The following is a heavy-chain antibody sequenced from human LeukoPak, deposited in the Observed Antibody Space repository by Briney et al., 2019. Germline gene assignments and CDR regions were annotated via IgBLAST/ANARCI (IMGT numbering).Heavy chain of an antibody. Sequence: SVKVSCKASGGTFSSYAISWVRQAPGQGLEWIGRIIPIFGTANYAQKFQGRVTITTDESTSTAYMELSSLRSEDTAVYYCARRTPISYDSSGYGDAFDIWGQGTMVTVSS. J-gene: IGHJ3*02. V-gene: IGHV1-69*05. D-gene: IGHD3-22*01. CDR3: ARRTPISYDSSGYGDAFDI. CDR2: IIPIFGTA. CDR1: GGTFSSYA.